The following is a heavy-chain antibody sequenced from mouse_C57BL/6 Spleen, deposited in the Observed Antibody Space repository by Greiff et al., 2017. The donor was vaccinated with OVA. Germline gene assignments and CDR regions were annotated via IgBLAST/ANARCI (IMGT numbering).Heavy chain of an antibody. CDR1: GFSLTSYG. CDR3: ARNLGTTVVARFDY. J-gene: IGHJ2*01. V-gene: IGHV2-2*01. CDR2: IWSGGST. Sequence: VKLVESGPGLVQPSQSLSITCTVSGFSLTSYGVHWVRQSPGKGLEWLGVIWSGGSTDYNAAFISRLSISKDNSKSQVFFKMNSLQADDTAIYYCARNLGTTVVARFDYWGQGTTLTVSS. D-gene: IGHD1-1*01.